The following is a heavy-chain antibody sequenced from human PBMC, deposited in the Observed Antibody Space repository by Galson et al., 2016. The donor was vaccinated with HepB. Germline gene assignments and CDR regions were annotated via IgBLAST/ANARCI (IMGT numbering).Heavy chain of an antibody. Sequence: SLRLSCAASGFPFSSYAMQWVRQAPGKGLEWVAVISNDANFKYYGDSVKGRFTISRDSSRNMLYLHMNSLRAEDTSIYYCARAVSASATWYYYYMDVWGLGTTVTVSS. V-gene: IGHV3-30*03. J-gene: IGHJ6*02. CDR2: ISNDANFK. CDR3: ARAVSASATWYYYYMDV. CDR1: GFPFSSYA. D-gene: IGHD1-1*01.